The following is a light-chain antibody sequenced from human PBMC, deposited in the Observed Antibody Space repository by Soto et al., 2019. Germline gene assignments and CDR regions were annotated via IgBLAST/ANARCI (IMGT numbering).Light chain of an antibody. CDR3: QQYGSSGT. J-gene: IGKJ1*01. Sequence: EIVLTQSPATLSLSPGERATHSCRASQSVSSYLAWYQQKPGQAPRLLIYDASNRAAGIPDRFSGSGSGTDFTLTISRLEPEDVAVYYWQQYGSSGTFGQGTKVDIK. CDR2: DAS. V-gene: IGKV3-20*01. CDR1: QSVSSY.